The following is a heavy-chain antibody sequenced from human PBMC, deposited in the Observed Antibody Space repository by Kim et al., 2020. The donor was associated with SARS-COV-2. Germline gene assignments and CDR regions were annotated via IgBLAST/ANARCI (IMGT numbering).Heavy chain of an antibody. V-gene: IGHV5-51*01. Sequence: PSFQGQVTISADKSISTAYLQWGSLKASDTAMYYCARSGSYYYYGMDVWGQGTTVTVSS. J-gene: IGHJ6*02. D-gene: IGHD3-10*01. CDR3: ARSGSYYYYGMDV.